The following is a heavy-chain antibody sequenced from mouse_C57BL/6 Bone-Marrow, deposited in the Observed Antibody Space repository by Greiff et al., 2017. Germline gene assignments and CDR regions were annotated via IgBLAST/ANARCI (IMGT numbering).Heavy chain of an antibody. Sequence: VQLQQSGPELVKPGASVKISCKASGYSFTGYYMNWVKQSPEKSLEWIGEINPSTGGTTYNQKFKAKATLTVDKSSSTAYMQLKGLTSEDSAVXYCAREGDGYPFAYWGQGTLVTVSA. CDR3: AREGDGYPFAY. D-gene: IGHD2-3*01. CDR2: INPSTGGT. CDR1: GYSFTGYY. J-gene: IGHJ3*01. V-gene: IGHV1-42*01.